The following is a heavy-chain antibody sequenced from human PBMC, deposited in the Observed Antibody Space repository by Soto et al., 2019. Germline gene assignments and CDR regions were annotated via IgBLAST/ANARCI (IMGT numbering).Heavy chain of an antibody. J-gene: IGHJ4*02. CDR1: GGSVSSGSYY. Sequence: QVQLQESGPGLVKPSETLSLTCTVSGGSVSSGSYYWSWIRQPPGKGLEGIGYIYYSGSTNYNPSLKSRVTISVDTSKNQFSLKLSSVTAADTAVYYCATQTGYCSGGSCYEDYWGQGTLVTVSS. CDR2: IYYSGST. V-gene: IGHV4-61*01. CDR3: ATQTGYCSGGSCYEDY. D-gene: IGHD2-15*01.